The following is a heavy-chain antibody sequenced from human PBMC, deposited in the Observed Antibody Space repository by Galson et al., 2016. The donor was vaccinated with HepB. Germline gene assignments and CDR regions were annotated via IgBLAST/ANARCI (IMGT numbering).Heavy chain of an antibody. CDR1: GFTFSRYS. D-gene: IGHD3-3*01. V-gene: IGHV3-21*01. CDR3: ARERGYDFWSGYYSPHKYGMDV. CDR2: IGGSTTYR. J-gene: IGHJ6*02. Sequence: SLRLCCAVSGFTFSRYSVNWVRQAPGKGLEWVSSIGGSTTYRYYADSVKGRFTISRDNAKNSLFLQMNSLRAEDTAVYYCARERGYDFWSGYYSPHKYGMDVWGQGTTVTVSS.